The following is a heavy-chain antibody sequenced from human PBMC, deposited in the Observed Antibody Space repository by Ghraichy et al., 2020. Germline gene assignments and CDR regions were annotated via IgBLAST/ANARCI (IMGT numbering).Heavy chain of an antibody. V-gene: IGHV3-53*01. D-gene: IGHD5-18*01. CDR2: IYSGGST. CDR3: AREKGRYSYGYYYYYGMDV. Sequence: SCAASGFTVSSNYMSWVRQAPGKGLEWVSVIYSGGSTYYADSVKGRFTISRDNSKNTLYLPMNSLRAEDTAVYYCAREKGRYSYGYYYYYGMDVWGQGTTVTVSS. CDR1: GFTVSSNY. J-gene: IGHJ6*02.